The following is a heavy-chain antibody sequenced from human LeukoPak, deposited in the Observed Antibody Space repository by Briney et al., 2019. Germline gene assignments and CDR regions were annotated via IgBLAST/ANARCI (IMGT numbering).Heavy chain of an antibody. CDR2: IKHDGSEE. Sequence: GGSLRLSCAASGFTFNIFWMSWVRQAPGKGLEWVANIKHDGSEEYYGDSVRGRFTISRDNAKNSLILQMNSLRGEDTAGYYCARALGNSTGDYWGQGTLVTVSS. V-gene: IGHV3-7*04. D-gene: IGHD7-27*01. CDR1: GFTFNIFW. CDR3: ARALGNSTGDY. J-gene: IGHJ4*02.